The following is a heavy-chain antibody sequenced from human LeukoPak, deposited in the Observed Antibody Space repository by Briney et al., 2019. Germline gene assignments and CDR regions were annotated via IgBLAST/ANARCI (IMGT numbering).Heavy chain of an antibody. CDR2: VGSGGTR. J-gene: IGHJ4*02. V-gene: IGHV3-23*01. CDR1: GFNFNIYT. D-gene: IGHD1-26*01. Sequence: GGSLRLSCAASGFNFNIYTMSWVRQAQGKGLEWISAVGSGGTRYYADSVKGRFTISRDNSANTVSLQMDSLRADDTAMYYCAKMRGMPREAYHFDRWGQGTLVAVSS. CDR3: AKMRGMPREAYHFDR.